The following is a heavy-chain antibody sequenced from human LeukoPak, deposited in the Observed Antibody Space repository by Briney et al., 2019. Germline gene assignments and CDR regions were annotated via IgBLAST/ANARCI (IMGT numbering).Heavy chain of an antibody. CDR1: GFTFSSYW. V-gene: IGHV3-7*01. CDR2: IIHDGSEK. J-gene: IGHJ4*02. D-gene: IGHD3-3*01. CDR3: AKVIFYDFWSGLNY. Sequence: GGSLRLSCTASGFTFSSYWMSWVRQAPGKGLEWVANIIHDGSEKYYVDSVKGRFTISRDNAKNSLYLQMASLRAEDTAVYYCAKVIFYDFWSGLNYWGQGTLVTVSS.